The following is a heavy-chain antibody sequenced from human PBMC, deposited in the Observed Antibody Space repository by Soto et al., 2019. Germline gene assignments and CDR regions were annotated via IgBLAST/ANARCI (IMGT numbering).Heavy chain of an antibody. D-gene: IGHD6-19*01. V-gene: IGHV6-1*01. CDR2: TYYRSKWYN. J-gene: IGHJ6*02. CDR3: ARGQWLVLGNYYYGMDV. Sequence: SQTLSLTCAISGDSVSSNSAAWNWIRQSPSRGLEWLGRTYYRSKWYNDYTVSVKSRITINPDTSKNQSSLQLNSVTPEDTAVYYCARGQWLVLGNYYYGMDVWGQGTTVTVSS. CDR1: GDSVSSNSAA.